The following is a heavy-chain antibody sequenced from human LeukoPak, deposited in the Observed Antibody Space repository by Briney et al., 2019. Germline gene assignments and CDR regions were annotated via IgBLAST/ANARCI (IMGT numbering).Heavy chain of an antibody. CDR3: AREDGDYAGYYFDY. D-gene: IGHD4-17*01. J-gene: IGHJ4*02. V-gene: IGHV4-59*01. Sequence: SETLSLTCTVSGGSISSYSWSWIRQPPGKGLEWIGYIYYSGSTNYNPSLKSRVTISVDTSKNQFSLKLSSVTAADTAVYYCAREDGDYAGYYFDYWGQGTLVTVSS. CDR2: IYYSGST. CDR1: GGSISSYS.